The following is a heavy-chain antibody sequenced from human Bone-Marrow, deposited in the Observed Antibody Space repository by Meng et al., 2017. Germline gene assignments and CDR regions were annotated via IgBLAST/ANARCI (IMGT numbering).Heavy chain of an antibody. V-gene: IGHV1-46*01. CDR2: INPSGGST. CDR3: ARDGPPYSIKGGSNWFDP. J-gene: IGHJ5*02. D-gene: IGHD6-13*01. Sequence: GESLKISCAASGFTFSSYAMSWVRQAPGQGLEWMGIINPSGGSTSYAQKFQGRVTMTRDTSTSTVYMELSSLRSEDTAVYYCARDGPPYSIKGGSNWFDPWGQGTLVTVSS. CDR1: GFTFSSYA.